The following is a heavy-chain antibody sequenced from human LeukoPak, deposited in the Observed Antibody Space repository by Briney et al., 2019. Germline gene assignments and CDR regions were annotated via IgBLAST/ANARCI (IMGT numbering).Heavy chain of an antibody. CDR2: INHSGST. J-gene: IGHJ4*02. V-gene: IGHV4-34*01. CDR3: ARVTVLLVYAN. CDR1: GGSFSGYY. Sequence: SETLSLTCAVYGGSFSGYYWSWIRQPPGKGLEWIGEINHSGSTNYNPSLKSRVTISGDTSKNQFSLKLSSVTAADTAVYYCARVTVLLVYANWGQGTLVTVSS. D-gene: IGHD2-8*01.